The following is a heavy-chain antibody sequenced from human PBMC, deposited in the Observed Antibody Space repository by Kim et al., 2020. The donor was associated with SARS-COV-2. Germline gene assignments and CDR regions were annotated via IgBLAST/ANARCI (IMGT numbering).Heavy chain of an antibody. CDR3: ARDNSNYAIYYYYGMDV. V-gene: IGHV4-59*01. J-gene: IGHJ6*02. D-gene: IGHD4-4*01. Sequence: LKSRVTISVDTSKNQFSLKLSSVTAADTAVYYCARDNSNYAIYYYYGMDVWGQGTTVTVSS.